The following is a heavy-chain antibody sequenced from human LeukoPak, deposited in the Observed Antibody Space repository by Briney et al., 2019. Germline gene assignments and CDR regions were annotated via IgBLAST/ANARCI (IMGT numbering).Heavy chain of an antibody. J-gene: IGHJ5*02. CDR1: GFTFSSYA. Sequence: GGSLRLSCAASGFTFSSYAMHWVRQAPGKGLEYVSAISSNGGSTYYANSVKGRFTISRDNSKNTLYLQMGSLRAEDMAVYYCARGPILTGPRLLWGWFDPWGQGTLVTVSS. V-gene: IGHV3-64*01. CDR2: ISSNGGST. CDR3: ARGPILTGPRLLWGWFDP. D-gene: IGHD3-9*01.